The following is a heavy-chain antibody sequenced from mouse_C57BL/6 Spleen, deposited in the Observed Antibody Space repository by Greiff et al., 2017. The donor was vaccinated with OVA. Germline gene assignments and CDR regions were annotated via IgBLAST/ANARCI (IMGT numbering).Heavy chain of an antibody. CDR2: LDPNSGGT. Sequence: QVQLQQPGAELVKPGASVQLSCQASGYTFTRYWMHWVKQRPGRGLEWIGRLDPNSGGTKYNEKFKRKATLTVDKPSSTAYMQLSSLTSEDSAVYYCARWGWLLPGDYWGQGTSVTVSS. CDR1: GYTFTRYW. D-gene: IGHD2-3*01. V-gene: IGHV1-72*01. CDR3: ARWGWLLPGDY. J-gene: IGHJ4*01.